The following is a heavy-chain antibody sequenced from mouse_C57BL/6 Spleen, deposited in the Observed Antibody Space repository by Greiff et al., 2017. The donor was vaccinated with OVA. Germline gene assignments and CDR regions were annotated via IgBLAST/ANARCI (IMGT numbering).Heavy chain of an antibody. D-gene: IGHD1-1*01. V-gene: IGHV3-6*01. CDR3: AREGNYYGSSYVDWYFDV. CDR1: GYSITSGYY. J-gene: IGHJ1*03. CDR2: ISYDGSN. Sequence: EVKLMESGPGLVKPSQSLSLTCSVTGYSITSGYYWNWIRQFPGNKLEWMGYISYDGSNNYNPSLKNRISITRDTSKNQFFLKLNSVTTEDTATYYCAREGNYYGSSYVDWYFDVWGTGTTVTVSS.